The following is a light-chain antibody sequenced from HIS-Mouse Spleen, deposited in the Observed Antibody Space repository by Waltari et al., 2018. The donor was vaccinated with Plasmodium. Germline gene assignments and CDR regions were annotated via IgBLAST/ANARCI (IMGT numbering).Light chain of an antibody. Sequence: SSELTQDPAMSVALGQTVRITCQGDSLRSYYASWYQQKPGQAPVLVIYGKNNRPSGITYRFSGSSSGNTASLTITGAQAEDEADYYCNSRDSSGNHWVFGGGTKLTVL. CDR2: GKN. CDR1: SLRSYY. V-gene: IGLV3-19*01. CDR3: NSRDSSGNHWV. J-gene: IGLJ3*02.